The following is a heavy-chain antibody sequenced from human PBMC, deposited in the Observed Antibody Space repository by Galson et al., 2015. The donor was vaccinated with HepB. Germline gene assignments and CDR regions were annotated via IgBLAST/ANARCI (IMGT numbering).Heavy chain of an antibody. D-gene: IGHD2-2*02. Sequence: SLRLSCAASGFTFSSYGMHWVRQAPGKGLEWVAVIWYDGSNKYYADSVKGRFTISRDNSKNTLYLQMNSLRAEDTAVYYCARGPPYVSWPYCSSTSCYTREFAFDIWGQGTMVTVSS. CDR1: GFTFSSYG. J-gene: IGHJ3*02. CDR3: ARGPPYVSWPYCSSTSCYTREFAFDI. CDR2: IWYDGSNK. V-gene: IGHV3-33*01.